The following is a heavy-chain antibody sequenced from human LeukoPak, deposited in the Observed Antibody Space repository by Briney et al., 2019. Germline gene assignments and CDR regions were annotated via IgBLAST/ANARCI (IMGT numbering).Heavy chain of an antibody. V-gene: IGHV4-38-2*02. CDR3: ARGGWHCSSTSCYWLDY. J-gene: IGHJ4*02. Sequence: AALPSLPCLFSGYSLSSFFFWGCFRPPPGGALGWFGHIYHSGDTNYNPSLKSRVTISVDTSKNQFSLKLSSVTAADTAVYYCARGGWHCSSTSCYWLDYWGQGTLVTVSS. CDR2: IYHSGDT. CDR1: GYSLSSFFF. D-gene: IGHD2-2*01.